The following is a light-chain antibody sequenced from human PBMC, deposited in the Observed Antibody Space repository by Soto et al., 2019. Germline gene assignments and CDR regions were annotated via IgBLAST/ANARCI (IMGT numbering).Light chain of an antibody. V-gene: IGLV2-11*01. CDR3: CSYAGSYTHYV. CDR1: SSDVGDYNY. J-gene: IGLJ1*01. Sequence: QYALTQPRSVSGSPGQSVTISCTGTSSDVGDYNYVSWYQQHPGKAPKLMIYDVSKRPSGVPDRFSGSKSGNTASLTISGLQAEDEADYYCCSYAGSYTHYVFGTGTKLTVL. CDR2: DVS.